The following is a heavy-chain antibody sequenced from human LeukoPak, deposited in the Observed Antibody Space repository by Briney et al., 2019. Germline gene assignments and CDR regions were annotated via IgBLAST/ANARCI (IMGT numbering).Heavy chain of an antibody. Sequence: SETLSLTCTVSGGSISSSSYYWGWIRQPPGKGLEWIGSIYYSGSTYYNPPLKSRISISVDTSKNQFSLKLSSVTAADTAVYYCARLIYYYGSGSYFPVFDPWGQGTLVTVSS. J-gene: IGHJ5*02. CDR2: IYYSGST. D-gene: IGHD3-10*01. CDR3: ARLIYYYGSGSYFPVFDP. CDR1: GGSISSSSYY. V-gene: IGHV4-39*01.